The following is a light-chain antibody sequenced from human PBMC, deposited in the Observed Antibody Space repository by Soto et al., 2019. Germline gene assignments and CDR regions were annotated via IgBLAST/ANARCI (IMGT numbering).Light chain of an antibody. V-gene: IGLV2-23*01. Sequence: QSALAQPASVSGSPGQSITISCTGTNSNVGAYKLVSWYQQHPGQAPKLIIYEGNRRPSGVSYRLSGSKSGNTASLTISGLQAEDEADYYCCSYAGHTAYVFGTGTKLTVL. CDR2: EGN. J-gene: IGLJ1*01. CDR3: CSYAGHTAYV. CDR1: NSNVGAYKL.